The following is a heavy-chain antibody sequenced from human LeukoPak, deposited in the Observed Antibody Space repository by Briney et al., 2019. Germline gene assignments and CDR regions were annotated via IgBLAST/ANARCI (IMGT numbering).Heavy chain of an antibody. V-gene: IGHV3-7*01. CDR2: IKQDGNEK. J-gene: IGHJ5*02. Sequence: GGSLRLSCAASGFTLRSYWMSCVRRAPGRGLDWVATIKQDGNEKYYVDSVKGRFPISRDNAENSLYLQMNSLRAEDTAVYYCARLGGETTRFDLWGQGALVTVSS. CDR3: ARLGGETTRFDL. CDR1: GFTLRSYW. D-gene: IGHD3-16*01.